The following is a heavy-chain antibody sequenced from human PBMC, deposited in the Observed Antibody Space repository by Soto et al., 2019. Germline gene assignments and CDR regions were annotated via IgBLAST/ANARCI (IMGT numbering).Heavy chain of an antibody. CDR2: ISALNGDT. V-gene: IGHV1-18*01. J-gene: IGHJ4*02. D-gene: IGHD3-10*01. CDR3: ASDVPFTVRGAVPFDY. CDR1: GYNFIDYG. Sequence: QAQLVQSGAEVKKPGASVKVSCKASGYNFIDYGISWVRQAPGQGLEWMGWISALNGDTTSAQKLQGRVTLTTDTSTNTAFMELRSLRSDDTAVYFCASDVPFTVRGAVPFDYWGQGTLVTVSS.